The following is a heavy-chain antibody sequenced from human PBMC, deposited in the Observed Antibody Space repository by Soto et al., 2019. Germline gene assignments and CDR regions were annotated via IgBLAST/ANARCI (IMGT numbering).Heavy chain of an antibody. Sequence: EVQLLESGGGLVQPGGSLRLSCAASGFTFNNYAMTWVRQAPGKGLEWVSAISGGGDTTSYVDSVKGRFTVSRDGSKNTLYLQMIGLRAEDTALYYCAKGRGGSGSLPPRVDFWGQGTLVTVSS. CDR1: GFTFNNYA. CDR2: ISGGGDTT. J-gene: IGHJ4*02. CDR3: AKGRGGSGSLPPRVDF. D-gene: IGHD3-10*01. V-gene: IGHV3-23*01.